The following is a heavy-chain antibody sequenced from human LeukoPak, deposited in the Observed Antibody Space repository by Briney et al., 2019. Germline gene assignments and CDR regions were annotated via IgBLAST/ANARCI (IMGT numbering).Heavy chain of an antibody. CDR3: AKDMGSRATNLDY. D-gene: IGHD1-26*01. J-gene: IGHJ4*02. CDR2: VSSIGISS. V-gene: IGHV3-23*01. Sequence: GGSLRLSCTASGFTFSNYAITWVRQAPGKGLEWVSSVSSIGISSYYADSVKGRFTISRDNSQNTLYLQMNSLRAEDTAIYYCAKDMGSRATNLDYWGQGTLVTVSS. CDR1: GFTFSNYA.